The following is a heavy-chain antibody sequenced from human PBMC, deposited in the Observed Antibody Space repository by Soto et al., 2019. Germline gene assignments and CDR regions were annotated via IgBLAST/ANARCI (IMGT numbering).Heavy chain of an antibody. CDR3: AKYVYGDYPPQPFDY. Sequence: PGGSLRLSCAASGFTFSSYAMSWVRQAPGKGLEWVSAISGSGGSTYYADSVRGRFTISRDNSKNTLYLQMNSLRAEDTAVYYCAKYVYGDYPPQPFDYWGQGTLVTVSS. V-gene: IGHV3-23*01. CDR2: ISGSGGST. D-gene: IGHD4-17*01. J-gene: IGHJ4*02. CDR1: GFTFSSYA.